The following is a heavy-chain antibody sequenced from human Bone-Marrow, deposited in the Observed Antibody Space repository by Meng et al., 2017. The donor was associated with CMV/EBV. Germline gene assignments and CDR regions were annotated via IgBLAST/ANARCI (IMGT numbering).Heavy chain of an antibody. Sequence: GSLRLSCAVSGGSISSSNWWSWVRQPPGKGLEWIGEIYHSGSTNYNPSLKSRVTISVDTSKNQFSLKLSSVTAADTAVYYCARELGGRTAMATSSLNWFDPWGQGTLVTVSS. D-gene: IGHD5-18*01. CDR2: IYHSGST. J-gene: IGHJ5*02. CDR1: GGSISSSNW. CDR3: ARELGGRTAMATSSLNWFDP. V-gene: IGHV4-4*02.